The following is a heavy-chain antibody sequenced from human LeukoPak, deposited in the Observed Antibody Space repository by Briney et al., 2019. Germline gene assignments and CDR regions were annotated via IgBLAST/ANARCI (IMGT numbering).Heavy chain of an antibody. Sequence: PGGSLRLSCAASGFTFSSYAMHWVRQAPGKGLEWVAVISYDGSNKYYADPVKGRFTISRDNSKNTLYLQMNSLRAEDTAVYYCAREHYYDSSGLFDYWGQGTLVTVSS. D-gene: IGHD3-22*01. J-gene: IGHJ4*02. CDR1: GFTFSSYA. V-gene: IGHV3-30*04. CDR3: AREHYYDSSGLFDY. CDR2: ISYDGSNK.